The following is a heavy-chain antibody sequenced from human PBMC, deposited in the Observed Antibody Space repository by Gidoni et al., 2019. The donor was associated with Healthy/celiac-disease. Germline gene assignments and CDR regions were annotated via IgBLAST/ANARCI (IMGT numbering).Heavy chain of an antibody. V-gene: IGHV3-11*06. CDR3: ARVREIGNWFDP. CDR1: GFTFSDYY. Sequence: QVQLVESGGGLVKPGGSLRLSCAASGFTFSDYYMSWIRQAPGKGLEWVSYISSSSSYTNYADSVKGRFTISRDNAKNSLYLQMNSLRAEDTAVYYCARVREIGNWFDPWGQGTLVTVSS. J-gene: IGHJ5*02. CDR2: ISSSSSYT.